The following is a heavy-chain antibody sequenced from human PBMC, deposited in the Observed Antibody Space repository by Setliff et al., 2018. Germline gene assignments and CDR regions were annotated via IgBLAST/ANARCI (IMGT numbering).Heavy chain of an antibody. CDR1: GYTFTSYA. Sequence: ASVKVSCKASGYTFTSYAMNWVRQAPGQGLEWMGWINTNTGNPTYAQGFTGRFVFSLDTSVSTAYLQISSLKAADTAVYYCARGPLHYDFWSGYYTVSWFDPWGQGTLVTVSS. D-gene: IGHD3-3*01. V-gene: IGHV7-4-1*02. CDR2: INTNTGNP. J-gene: IGHJ5*02. CDR3: ARGPLHYDFWSGYYTVSWFDP.